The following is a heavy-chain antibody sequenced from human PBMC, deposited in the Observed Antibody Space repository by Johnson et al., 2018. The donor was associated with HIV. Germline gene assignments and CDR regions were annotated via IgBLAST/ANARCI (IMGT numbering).Heavy chain of an antibody. Sequence: QVQLVESGGGVVQPGRSLRLSCAASGFTFSSYAMHWVRQAPGKGLEWVAVISYDGSNKYYADSVKGRFTISRDTLSLQMNSLRVEDTALYYCAGVRLLWFRELLPHDAFDIWGQGTMVTVSS. CDR1: GFTFSSYA. J-gene: IGHJ3*02. CDR2: ISYDGSNK. D-gene: IGHD3-10*01. V-gene: IGHV3-30-3*01. CDR3: AGVRLLWFRELLPHDAFDI.